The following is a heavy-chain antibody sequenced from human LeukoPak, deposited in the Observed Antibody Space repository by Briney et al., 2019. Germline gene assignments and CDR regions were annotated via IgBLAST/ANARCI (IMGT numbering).Heavy chain of an antibody. CDR3: ARDASSWAGWFDP. D-gene: IGHD6-13*01. CDR1: GGSSSSYF. J-gene: IGHJ5*02. Sequence: SETLSLTCTVSGGSSSSYFWSWIRQPPGKGLEWIGYIYYSGSTNYNPSLKSRVTISVDTSKNQVSLKLSSVTAADTAVYYYARDASSWAGWFDPWGQGTLVTVSS. V-gene: IGHV4-59*01. CDR2: IYYSGST.